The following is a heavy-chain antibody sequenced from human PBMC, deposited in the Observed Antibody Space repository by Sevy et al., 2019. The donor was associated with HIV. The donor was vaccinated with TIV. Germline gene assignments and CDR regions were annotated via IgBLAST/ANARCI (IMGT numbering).Heavy chain of an antibody. CDR1: GFTFSSYA. CDR2: ISYDGSNK. D-gene: IGHD3-10*01. J-gene: IGHJ6*03. CDR3: ARGPGFGESVIYYYYYYMDV. Sequence: GGSLRLSCAASGFTFSSYAMHWVRQAPGKGLEWVAVISYDGSNKYYADSVKGRFTISRDNSKNTMYLQMNSLRAEDTAVYYCARGPGFGESVIYYYYYYMDVWGKGTTVTVSS. V-gene: IGHV3-30-3*01.